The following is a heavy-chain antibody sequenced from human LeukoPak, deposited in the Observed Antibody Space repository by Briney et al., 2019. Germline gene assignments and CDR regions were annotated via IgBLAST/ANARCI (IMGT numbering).Heavy chain of an antibody. CDR1: GYSISSTYY. V-gene: IGHV4-38-2*02. CDR2: IYHSGST. D-gene: IGHD3-10*01. CDR3: ATDRGVRGIMDY. J-gene: IGHJ4*02. Sequence: SQTLSLTCTVSGYSISSTYYWGWIRQPPGKGLEWIGSIYHSGSTYYNPSLKSRVTISVDTSKNQFSLKVTSVTAADTAVYYCATDRGVRGIMDYWGQGILVTVSS.